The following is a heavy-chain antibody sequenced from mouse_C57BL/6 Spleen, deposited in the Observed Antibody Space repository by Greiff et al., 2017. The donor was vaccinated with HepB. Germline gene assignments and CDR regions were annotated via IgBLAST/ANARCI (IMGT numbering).Heavy chain of an antibody. CDR2: IDPEDGET. Sequence: EVKLMESGAELVKPGASVKLSCTASGFNIKDYYMHWVKQRTEQGLEWIGRIDPEDGETKYAPKFQGKATITADTSSNTAYLQLSSLTSEDTAVYYCARRNYGSSYGYAMDYWGQGTSVTVSS. CDR3: ARRNYGSSYGYAMDY. J-gene: IGHJ4*01. D-gene: IGHD1-1*01. CDR1: GFNIKDYY. V-gene: IGHV14-2*01.